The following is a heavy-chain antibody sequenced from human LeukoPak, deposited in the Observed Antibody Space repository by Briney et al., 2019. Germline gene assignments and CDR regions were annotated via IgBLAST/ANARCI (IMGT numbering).Heavy chain of an antibody. J-gene: IGHJ4*02. CDR3: ARVPRGVVVVISD. CDR2: IYYSGST. Sequence: MASETLSLTCTVSGGSISSGGYYSSWIRQHPGKGLEWIGYIYYSGSTYYNPSLKSRVTISVDTSKNQFSLKLSSVTAADTAVYYCARVPRGVVVVISDWGQGTLVTVSS. CDR1: GGSISSGGYY. D-gene: IGHD3-22*01. V-gene: IGHV4-31*03.